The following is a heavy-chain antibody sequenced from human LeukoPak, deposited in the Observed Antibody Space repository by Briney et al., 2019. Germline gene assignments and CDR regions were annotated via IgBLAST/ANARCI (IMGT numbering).Heavy chain of an antibody. V-gene: IGHV3-23*01. CDR2: IGGSGGTT. CDR3: AKGYCASTTCYARFEN. J-gene: IGHJ4*02. Sequence: GGSLRLSCAASGFTFSSYAMSWVRQAPGKGLEWVSSIGGSGGTTFYADSVKGRFTISRDNSKNTLFLQMSSLRAEDTAVYYCAKGYCASTTCYARFENWGQRTLVTVSS. CDR1: GFTFSSYA. D-gene: IGHD2-2*01.